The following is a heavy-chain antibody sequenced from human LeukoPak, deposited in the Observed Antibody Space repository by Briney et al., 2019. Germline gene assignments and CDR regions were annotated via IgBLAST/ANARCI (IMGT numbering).Heavy chain of an antibody. CDR3: TTTFTPYYYYMDV. V-gene: IGHV3-15*01. J-gene: IGHJ6*03. CDR2: IKSKTDGGTT. CDR1: GFTFSNAW. Sequence: TGGSLRLSCAASGFTFSNAWMSWFRQAPGKGLEWVGRIKSKTDGGTTDYAAPVKGRFTISRDDSKNTLYLQMNSLKTEDTAVYYCTTTFTPYYYYMDVWGKGTTVTVSS. D-gene: IGHD2/OR15-2a*01.